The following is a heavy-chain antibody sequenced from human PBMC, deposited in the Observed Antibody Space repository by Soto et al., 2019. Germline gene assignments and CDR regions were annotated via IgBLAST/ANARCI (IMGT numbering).Heavy chain of an antibody. D-gene: IGHD3-10*01. V-gene: IGHV1-2*02. J-gene: IGHJ4*02. CDR3: ARDFTYYYASPESFDF. Sequence: ASVKVSCKASGYTFTGNYMHWVRQAPGQGLEWMGWINPNSGDTDYAQNFQGRVTMTRDTSISTAYMDLNSLRVEDTAVYYCARDFTYYYASPESFDFWGQGTLVTVSS. CDR2: INPNSGDT. CDR1: GYTFTGNY.